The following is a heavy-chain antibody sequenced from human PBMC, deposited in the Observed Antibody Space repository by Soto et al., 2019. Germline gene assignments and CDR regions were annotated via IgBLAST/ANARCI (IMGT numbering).Heavy chain of an antibody. Sequence: QVQLVQSGAEVKKPGSSVKVSCKASGGTFSSYAISWVRQAPGQGLEWMGGIIPIFGTANYAQKFQGRVMINADESTSTAYMELSSLRSEDTAVYYCATYYDFWSGATYGMDVWGQGTTVTVSS. J-gene: IGHJ6*02. V-gene: IGHV1-69*12. CDR1: GGTFSSYA. D-gene: IGHD3-3*01. CDR3: ATYYDFWSGATYGMDV. CDR2: IIPIFGTA.